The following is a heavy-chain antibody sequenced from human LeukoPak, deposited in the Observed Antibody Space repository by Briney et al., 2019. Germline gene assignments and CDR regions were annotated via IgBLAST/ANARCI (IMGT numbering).Heavy chain of an antibody. J-gene: IGHJ4*02. CDR1: GGTFSSYA. V-gene: IGHV1-69*05. D-gene: IGHD3-9*01. CDR3: ARSPPVYYDILTGYYFDY. CDR2: IIPIFGTA. Sequence: SVKVSCKASGGTFSSYAISWVRQAPGQGLEWMGGIIPIFGTANYAQKFQGRVTITTDESTSTAYMELSSLRSEDTAVYYCARSPPVYYDILTGYYFDYWGQGTLVTVFS.